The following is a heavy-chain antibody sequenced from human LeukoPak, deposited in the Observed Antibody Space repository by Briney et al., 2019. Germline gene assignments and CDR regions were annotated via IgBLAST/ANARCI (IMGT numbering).Heavy chain of an antibody. CDR2: ISGYNGNT. J-gene: IGHJ6*03. V-gene: IGHV1-18*01. CDR1: GYTFTNFG. Sequence: RASVKVSCKASGYTFTNFGISWVRQARGQGLEWMGWISGYNGNTKYVQKFQGRVTMTTDTSTSTAYMELRSLRSDDTAVYYCATWRPGIAVAGRGYYYYYMDVWGKGTTVIVSS. CDR3: ATWRPGIAVAGRGYYYYYMDV. D-gene: IGHD6-19*01.